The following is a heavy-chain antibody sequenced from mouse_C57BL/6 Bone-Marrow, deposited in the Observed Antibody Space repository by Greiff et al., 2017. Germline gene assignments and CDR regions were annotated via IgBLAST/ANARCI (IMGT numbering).Heavy chain of an antibody. CDR1: GFTFSDYG. Sequence: EVKLMESGGGLVKPGGSLKLSCAASGFTFSDYGMHWVRQAPEKGLEWVAYISSGSSTINYADTVKGRYTITRDNAKNTLCLQMTSLGSEDTAMYYCARTRITTVVGGWFAYWGQGTLVTVSA. CDR3: ARTRITTVVGGWFAY. CDR2: ISSGSSTI. V-gene: IGHV5-17*01. D-gene: IGHD1-1*01. J-gene: IGHJ3*01.